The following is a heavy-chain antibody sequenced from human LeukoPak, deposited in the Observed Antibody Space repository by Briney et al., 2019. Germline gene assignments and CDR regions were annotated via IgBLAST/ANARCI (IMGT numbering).Heavy chain of an antibody. D-gene: IGHD6-13*01. CDR1: DGSISSYY. CDR2: IYYSGST. Sequence: SETLSLTCTVSDGSISSYYWSWIRQPPGKGLEWIGYIYYSGSTNYNPSLKSRVTISVDTSKNQLSLKLSSVTAADTAVYYCARSGIAAAATGPYYYYGMDVWGQGTTVTVSS. J-gene: IGHJ6*02. V-gene: IGHV4-59*08. CDR3: ARSGIAAAATGPYYYYGMDV.